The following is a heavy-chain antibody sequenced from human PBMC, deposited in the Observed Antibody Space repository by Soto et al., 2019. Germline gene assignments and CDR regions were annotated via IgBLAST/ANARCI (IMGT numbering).Heavy chain of an antibody. CDR2: IIPIFGTT. CDR3: AGSYKYGSGTFDAFDI. CDR1: GGTFSSYA. J-gene: IGHJ3*02. V-gene: IGHV1-69*01. Sequence: QVQLVQSGTEVKKPGSSVKVSCKASGGTFSSYAISWVRQAPGQGLEWMGGIIPIFGTTNYAQRFQGRVYITADESTSTTYMELSSLRSEDTAVYYCAGSYKYGSGTFDAFDILGQGTLVTVSS. D-gene: IGHD3-10*01.